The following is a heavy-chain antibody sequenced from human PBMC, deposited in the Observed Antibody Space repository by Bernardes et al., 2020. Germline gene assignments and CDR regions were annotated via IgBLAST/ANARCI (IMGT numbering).Heavy chain of an antibody. CDR3: AGEEWGGGRQTDALNI. CDR2: IKSDGSST. D-gene: IGHD1-26*01. J-gene: IGHJ3*02. CDR1: GFTFSTYW. V-gene: IGHV3-74*01. Sequence: GGSLRLSCAASGFTFSTYWMHWVRQAPEKGLEWVSRIKSDGSSTSYVDSVKGRFTISRDNAKNTLYLQMNSLRAEDTAIYYCAGEEWGGGRQTDALNIWGQGTTVTVSS.